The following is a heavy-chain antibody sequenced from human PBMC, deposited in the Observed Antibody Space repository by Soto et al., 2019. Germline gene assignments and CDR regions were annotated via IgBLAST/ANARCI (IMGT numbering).Heavy chain of an antibody. D-gene: IGHD2-2*01. Sequence: PGGSLRLSCAASGFTFSSYAMHWVRQAPGKGLEWVAVISYDGSNKYYADSVKGRFTISRDNSKNTVLLQMNSLRAEDTAVYYCAKESPEYDYWGQGTPVTSPQ. CDR2: ISYDGSNK. CDR1: GFTFSSYA. J-gene: IGHJ4*02. CDR3: AKESPEYDY. V-gene: IGHV3-30-3*02.